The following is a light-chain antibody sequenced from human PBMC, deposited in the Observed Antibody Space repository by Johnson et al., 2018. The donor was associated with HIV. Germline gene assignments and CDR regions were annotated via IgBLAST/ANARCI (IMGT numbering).Light chain of an antibody. J-gene: IGLJ1*01. CDR2: DNN. CDR1: SSNIGKTY. V-gene: IGLV1-51*01. CDR3: GTWDSGLSAVYV. Sequence: QSVLTQPPSVSAAPGQKVTISCSGSSSNIGKTYVSWYQQLPGKAPKLLIYDNNKRPSGIPDRFSGSKSGTSSTLGITGLQTGDEADYYCGTWDSGLSAVYVFGTGTKVTVL.